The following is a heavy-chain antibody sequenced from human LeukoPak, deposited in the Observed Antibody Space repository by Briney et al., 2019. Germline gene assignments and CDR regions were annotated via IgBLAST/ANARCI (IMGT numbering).Heavy chain of an antibody. D-gene: IGHD3-10*01. V-gene: IGHV3-74*01. CDR2: IKSDGSST. CDR3: AKEMGFKIREVMLGFFEY. CDR1: GFIFSSYW. Sequence: GGSLRLSCAASGFIFSSYWMHWVRQAPGKGLVWVSRIKSDGSSTSYADSVKGRFTISRDNAKNTLHLEMNSLRAEDTAVYYCAKEMGFKIREVMLGFFEYWGQGTLVTVSS. J-gene: IGHJ4*02.